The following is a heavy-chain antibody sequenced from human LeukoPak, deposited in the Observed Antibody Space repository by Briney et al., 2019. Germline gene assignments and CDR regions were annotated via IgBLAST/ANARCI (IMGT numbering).Heavy chain of an antibody. CDR3: AGRISLAAAADY. Sequence: PGGSLRLSCAASGFTFSSYAMSWVRRAPGKGLEWVSAISGSGGSTYYADSVKGRFTISRDSSKNTLYLQMNSLRAEDTAVYYCAGRISLAAAADYWGQGTLVTVSS. J-gene: IGHJ4*02. V-gene: IGHV3-23*01. D-gene: IGHD6-13*01. CDR1: GFTFSSYA. CDR2: ISGSGGST.